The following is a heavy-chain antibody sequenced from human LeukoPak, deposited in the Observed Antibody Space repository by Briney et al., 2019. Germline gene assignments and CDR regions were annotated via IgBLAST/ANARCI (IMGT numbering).Heavy chain of an antibody. CDR2: ISSSSSTI. Sequence: GGSLRLSCAASGFTFSSYSLNWVRQAPGKGLEWVSYISSSSSTIYYADSVKGRFTISRDNAKNSLYLQMNSLRADDTAVYYCARFAAGGSYYYYMDVWGKGTTVTVSS. V-gene: IGHV3-48*04. D-gene: IGHD6-25*01. J-gene: IGHJ6*03. CDR1: GFTFSSYS. CDR3: ARFAAGGSYYYYMDV.